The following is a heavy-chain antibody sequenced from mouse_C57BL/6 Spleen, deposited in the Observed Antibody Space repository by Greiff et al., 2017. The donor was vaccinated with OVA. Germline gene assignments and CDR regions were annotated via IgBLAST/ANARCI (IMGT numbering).Heavy chain of an antibody. CDR3: ATGGNYGGAMDY. J-gene: IGHJ4*01. D-gene: IGHD2-1*01. CDR1: GFTFSDYG. Sequence: EVKLVESGGGLVKPGGSLKLSCAASGFTFSDYGMHWVRQAPEKGLEWVAYISSGSSTIYYADTVKGRFTISRDNAKNTLFLQMTSLRSEDTAMYYCATGGNYGGAMDYWGQGTSVTVSS. CDR2: ISSGSSTI. V-gene: IGHV5-17*01.